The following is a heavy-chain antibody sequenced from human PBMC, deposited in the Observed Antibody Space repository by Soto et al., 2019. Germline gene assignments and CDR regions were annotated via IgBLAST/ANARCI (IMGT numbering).Heavy chain of an antibody. CDR2: INTNSGGT. CDR3: ARAPHFWSGYSGGYGMDV. D-gene: IGHD3-3*01. V-gene: IGHV1-2*04. CDR1: GYSFTGYY. Sequence: QVQLVQSGAEVKKPGASVKVSCKASGYSFTGYYMHWVRQAPGQGLEWMGWINTNSGGTNYAQKFQGWGTMTRDTSISTAYMELSRLRSDDTAVYYCARAPHFWSGYSGGYGMDVWGQGTTVTVSS. J-gene: IGHJ6*02.